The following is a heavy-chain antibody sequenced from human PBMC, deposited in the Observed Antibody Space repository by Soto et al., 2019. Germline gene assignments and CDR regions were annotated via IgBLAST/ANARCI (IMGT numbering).Heavy chain of an antibody. Sequence: GGSLSLSCAASGFPFTSYAMIWVRQAPGKGLEWVSAISGSGGSTYYADSVKGRFTISRDNSKNTVYLQMNSLRAEDTAVYYCARVQCTGGSCFSSYYYYYGMDVWGQETTVTVSS. CDR2: ISGSGGST. J-gene: IGHJ6*02. V-gene: IGHV3-23*01. CDR1: GFPFTSYA. D-gene: IGHD2-15*01. CDR3: ARVQCTGGSCFSSYYYYYGMDV.